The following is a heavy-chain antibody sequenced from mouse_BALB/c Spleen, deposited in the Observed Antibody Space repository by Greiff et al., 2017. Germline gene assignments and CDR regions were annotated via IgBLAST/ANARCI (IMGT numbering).Heavy chain of an antibody. CDR1: GFTFSDFY. Sequence: EVKLMESGGGLVQPGGSLRLSCATSGFTFSDFYMEWVRQPPGKRLDWIAASRNKANDYTTEYSASVKGRFIVSRDTSQSILYLQMNALRAEDTAIYYCARDGDYYGSMDYWGQGTSVTVSS. D-gene: IGHD1-1*01. CDR3: ARDGDYYGSMDY. CDR2: SRNKANDYTT. J-gene: IGHJ4*01. V-gene: IGHV7-1*02.